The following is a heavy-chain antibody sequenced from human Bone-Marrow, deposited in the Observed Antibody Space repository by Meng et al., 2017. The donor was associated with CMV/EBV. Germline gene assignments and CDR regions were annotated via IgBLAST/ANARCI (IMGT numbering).Heavy chain of an antibody. CDR3: ASPEVVVPAAIPDAFDI. V-gene: IGHV1-8*01. CDR2: MNPNSGNT. CDR1: GYTFTSYD. D-gene: IGHD2-2*01. J-gene: IGHJ3*02. Sequence: ASVKVSCKTSGYTFTSYDINWVRQATGQGLEWMGWMNPNSGNTGYAQKFQGRVTMTRKTSISTAYMELSSLRSDDTAVYYCASPEVVVPAAIPDAFDIWGQGTMVTVSS.